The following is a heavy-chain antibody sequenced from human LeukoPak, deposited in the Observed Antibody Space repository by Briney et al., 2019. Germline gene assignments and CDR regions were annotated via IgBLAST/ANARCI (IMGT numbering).Heavy chain of an antibody. CDR3: AREGGYSGYDYYYYGMDV. CDR2: IIPILGIA. D-gene: IGHD5-12*01. CDR1: GGTFSSYA. J-gene: IGHJ6*02. Sequence: ASVKVSCKASGGTFSSYAISWVRQAPGQGLEWMGRIIPILGIANYAQKFQGRVTITADKSTSTAYMELSSLRSEDTAVYYCAREGGYSGYDYYYYGMDVWGQGTTVTVSS. V-gene: IGHV1-69*04.